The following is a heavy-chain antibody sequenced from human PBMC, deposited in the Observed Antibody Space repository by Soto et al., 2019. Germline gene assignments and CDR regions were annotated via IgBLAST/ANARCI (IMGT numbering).Heavy chain of an antibody. V-gene: IGHV4-39*01. CDR2: IYYSGST. CDR3: ARQTDSYYTFDAFDI. Sequence: PSETLSLTCTVSGGSIGSSSYYWGWIRQPPGKGLEWIGSIYYSGSTYYNLSLKSRVTISVDTSKNQFSLKLSSVTAADTALYYCARQTDSYYTFDAFDIWGQGTMVTVSS. J-gene: IGHJ3*02. CDR1: GGSIGSSSYY. D-gene: IGHD3-22*01.